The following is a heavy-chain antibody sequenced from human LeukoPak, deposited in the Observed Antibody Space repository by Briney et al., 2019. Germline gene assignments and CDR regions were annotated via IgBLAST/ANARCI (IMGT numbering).Heavy chain of an antibody. CDR1: GFTSSSYH. D-gene: IGHD6-19*01. CDR3: ARSSGWYHRGPDYYYYYMDV. CDR2: ISSTSSYI. Sequence: GRSLRLSCEVSGFTSSSYHMNWVRQAPGKGLEWVSSISSTSSYIYYADSVKSRFTISRDNAKNSLYLQMNSLRAEDTAVYYCARSSGWYHRGPDYYYYYMDVWGKGTTVTVS. J-gene: IGHJ6*03. V-gene: IGHV3-21*01.